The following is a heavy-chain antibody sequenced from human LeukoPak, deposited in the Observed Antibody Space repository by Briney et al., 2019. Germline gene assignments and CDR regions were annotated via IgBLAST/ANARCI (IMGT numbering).Heavy chain of an antibody. CDR3: ARVRDSSA. V-gene: IGHV1-69*04. J-gene: IGHJ3*01. Sequence: GGSLRLSCAASGFTFSSYAISWVRQAPGQGLEWMGRIIPILGIANYAQKFRGRVTITADKSTSTAYMELSSLRSEDTAVYYCARVRDSSAWGQGTMVTVSS. CDR1: GFTFSSYA. CDR2: IIPILGIA. D-gene: IGHD3-22*01.